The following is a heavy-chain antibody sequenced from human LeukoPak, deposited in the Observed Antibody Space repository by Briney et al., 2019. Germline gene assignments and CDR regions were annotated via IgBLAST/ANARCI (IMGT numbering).Heavy chain of an antibody. V-gene: IGHV3-48*01. J-gene: IGHJ4*02. D-gene: IGHD6-6*01. Sequence: GGTLRLSCAASGFTFRSHGMNWVRQAPGKGLEWVSYISGSSSTIYYADSVKGRFTISRDNAKNSLYLQMNSLRAVDTAVYYCARDLDPSSSPFPYYFDYWGQGTLVTVSS. CDR2: ISGSSSTI. CDR3: ARDLDPSSSPFPYYFDY. CDR1: GFTFRSHG.